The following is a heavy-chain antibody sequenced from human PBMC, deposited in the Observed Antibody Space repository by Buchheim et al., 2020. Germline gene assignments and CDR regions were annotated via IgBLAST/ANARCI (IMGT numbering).Heavy chain of an antibody. J-gene: IGHJ6*02. D-gene: IGHD3-10*01. CDR3: ARDPHYGSGNYYSVVGMDV. V-gene: IGHV4-31*02. Sequence: QVQLQESGPGLVKPSQTLSLTCRVSGDSISSGGYYWAWIRQHPGKGLEWIGYIYYSGSTYYNPSLMSRVTISVDTSKNQFSLRLSSVTAADSAVYYCARDPHYGSGNYYSVVGMDVWGPGTT. CDR2: IYYSGST. CDR1: GDSISSGGYY.